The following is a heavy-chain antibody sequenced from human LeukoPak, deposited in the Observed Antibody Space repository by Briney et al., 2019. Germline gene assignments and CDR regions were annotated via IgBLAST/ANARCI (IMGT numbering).Heavy chain of an antibody. CDR1: GFTFSSYS. J-gene: IGHJ4*02. D-gene: IGHD2-15*01. Sequence: GGSLRLSCAASGFTFSSYSMNWVRQAPGKGLEWVSSISSSSSYIYYADSVEGRFTISRDNAKNSLYLQMNSLRAEDTAVYYCARPRYCSGGSCLGWGQGTLVTVSS. CDR3: ARPRYCSGGSCLG. V-gene: IGHV3-21*01. CDR2: ISSSSSYI.